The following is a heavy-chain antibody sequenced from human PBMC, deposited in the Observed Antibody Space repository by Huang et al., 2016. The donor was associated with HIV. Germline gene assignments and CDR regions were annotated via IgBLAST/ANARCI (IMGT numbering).Heavy chain of an antibody. CDR2: IEPSGGST. D-gene: IGHD1-26*01. Sequence: QAQLVQSGAEVKKPGASVKLSCKASGYIFTKYYIHWVRQDPGQGLQWMGVIEPSGGSTTYAQKFQVRLTMTKDTSTSTVYMTLSSLRSDDTAVYYCAIVGAHVGVDYWGQGTLVSVSS. V-gene: IGHV1-46*01. J-gene: IGHJ4*02. CDR3: AIVGAHVGVDY. CDR1: GYIFTKYY.